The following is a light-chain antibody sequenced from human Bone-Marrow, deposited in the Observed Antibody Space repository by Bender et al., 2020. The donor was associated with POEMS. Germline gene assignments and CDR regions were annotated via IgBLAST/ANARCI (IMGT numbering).Light chain of an antibody. CDR1: DIGLKN. CDR3: HVWDNDSDQAA. V-gene: IGLV3-21*04. CDR2: YDS. Sequence: SYVLTQPPSVSVAPGETAGITCGGHDIGLKNVHWYQQKPGQAPVLVIYYDSERPSGIPARFEGSSSGSTATLTISRVEAGDEADYYCHVWDNDSDQAAFGGGTRLTVL. J-gene: IGLJ3*02.